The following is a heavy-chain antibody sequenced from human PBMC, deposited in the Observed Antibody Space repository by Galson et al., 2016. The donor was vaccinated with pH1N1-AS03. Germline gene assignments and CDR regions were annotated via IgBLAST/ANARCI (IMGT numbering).Heavy chain of an antibody. Sequence: QSGAEVTKPGESLRISCQGSGYSFPSYWINWVRQMPGKGLEWMGRIDPSDSYTNYSPSFQGHVTFSTDKSISTAYLQWNSLKASDTAMFYCARLLCRGRQNSGNAFDIWGQGTMVTVSP. V-gene: IGHV5-10-1*01. D-gene: IGHD1-26*01. CDR2: IDPSDSYT. J-gene: IGHJ3*02. CDR1: GYSFPSYW. CDR3: ARLLCRGRQNSGNAFDI.